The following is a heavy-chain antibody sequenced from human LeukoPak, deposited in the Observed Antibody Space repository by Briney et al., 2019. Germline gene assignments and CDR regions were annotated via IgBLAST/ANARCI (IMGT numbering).Heavy chain of an antibody. J-gene: IGHJ5*02. Sequence: GASVKVSCKASGYTFTSHDINWVRQATGQGLEWMGWMNPNSGNTGYAQRFQGRVTMTRNTSISTAYMELSSLRSEDTAVYYCARSAADSSGRNWFDPWGQGTLVTVSS. CDR3: ARSAADSSGRNWFDP. D-gene: IGHD3-22*01. CDR2: MNPNSGNT. V-gene: IGHV1-8*01. CDR1: GYTFTSHD.